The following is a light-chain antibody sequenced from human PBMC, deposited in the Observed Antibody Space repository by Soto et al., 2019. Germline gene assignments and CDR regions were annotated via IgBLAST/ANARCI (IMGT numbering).Light chain of an antibody. CDR1: QSVRSD. J-gene: IGKJ4*01. CDR3: QQYNNWPLT. CDR2: DAS. Sequence: EIVLTQSPATLSVSPGDRATLSCRASQSVRSDLAWLQQKPGQAPRLLIYDASTRATGIPARFSGSVSGTEFTLNIRSLQYEDFALYYCQQYNNWPLTFGGGTKVEIK. V-gene: IGKV3-15*01.